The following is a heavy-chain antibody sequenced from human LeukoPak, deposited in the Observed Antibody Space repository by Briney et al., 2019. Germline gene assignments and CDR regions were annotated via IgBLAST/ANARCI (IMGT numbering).Heavy chain of an antibody. J-gene: IGHJ2*01. CDR1: GGTFSSYA. Sequence: GSSVKVSCKASGGTFSSYAISWVRQAPGQGLEWMGRIIPIFGTANYAQKFQGRVTITTDESTSTAYMELSSLRSEDTAVYYCARDFSRTDYDPGYFDLRGRGTLVTVSS. D-gene: IGHD3-22*01. V-gene: IGHV1-69*05. CDR2: IIPIFGTA. CDR3: ARDFSRTDYDPGYFDL.